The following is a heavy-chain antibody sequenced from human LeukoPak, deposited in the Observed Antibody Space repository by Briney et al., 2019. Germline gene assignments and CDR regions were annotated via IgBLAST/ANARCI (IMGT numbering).Heavy chain of an antibody. CDR2: IYYSGST. V-gene: IGHV4-30-4*08. D-gene: IGHD3-9*01. Sequence: SETLSLTCTVSGGSISSGDYYWSWIRQPPGKGLEWIGYIYYSGSTYYNPSLKSRVTISVDTSKNQFSLKLSSVTAADTAVYYCVAESPLRYFDWLSDYFDYWGQGTLVTVSS. CDR1: GGSISSGDYY. J-gene: IGHJ4*02. CDR3: VAESPLRYFDWLSDYFDY.